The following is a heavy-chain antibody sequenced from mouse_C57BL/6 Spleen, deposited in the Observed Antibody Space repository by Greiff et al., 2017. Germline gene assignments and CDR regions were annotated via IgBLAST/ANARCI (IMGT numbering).Heavy chain of an antibody. D-gene: IGHD2-10*01. CDR1: GFTFSDYY. J-gene: IGHJ4*01. CDR2: INYDGSIT. CDR3: ARALLYAMDY. Sequence: EVQVVESEGGLVQPGSSMKLSCTASGFTFSDYYMAWVRQVPEKGLEWVANINYDGSITYYLDSLKSRFIISRDNAKNILYLQMSSLKSEDTATYYCARALLYAMDYWGQGTSVTVSS. V-gene: IGHV5-16*01.